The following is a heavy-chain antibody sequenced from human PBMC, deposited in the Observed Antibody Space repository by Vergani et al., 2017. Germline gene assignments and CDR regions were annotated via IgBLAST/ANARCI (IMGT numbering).Heavy chain of an antibody. CDR3: ATYCSGGSCYSGVNY. CDR1: GGSISSYY. Sequence: QVQLQESGPGLVKPSQTLSLTCTVSGGSISSYYWSWIRQPPGKGLEWIGYIYYSGNTYYNPSLKSRVTISVDTSKNQFSLKLSSVTAADTAVYYCATYCSGGSCYSGVNYWGQGTLVTVSS. CDR2: IYYSGNT. V-gene: IGHV4-59*12. D-gene: IGHD2-15*01. J-gene: IGHJ4*02.